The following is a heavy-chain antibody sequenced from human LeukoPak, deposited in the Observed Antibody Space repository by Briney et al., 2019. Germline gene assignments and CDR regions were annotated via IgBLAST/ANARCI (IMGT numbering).Heavy chain of an antibody. J-gene: IGHJ4*02. CDR3: ARLRGDHYYFDY. Sequence: SETLSLTCTVSGGSISSSSYYWGWIRQPPGKGLEWIGSIYYSGSTYYNPSLKSRVTISVDTSKNQFSLKLSSVTAADTAVYYCARLRGDHYYFDYWGQGTPVTVSS. D-gene: IGHD2-21*02. CDR2: IYYSGST. CDR1: GGSISSSSYY. V-gene: IGHV4-39*01.